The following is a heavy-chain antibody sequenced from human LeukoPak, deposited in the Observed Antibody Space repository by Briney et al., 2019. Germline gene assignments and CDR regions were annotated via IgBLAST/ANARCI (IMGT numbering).Heavy chain of an antibody. CDR1: SGSICSYY. J-gene: IGHJ5*02. D-gene: IGHD5-12*01. V-gene: IGHV4-4*07. Sequence: SETLSLTCAVSSGSICSYYWSWIRQPAGKGLEWIGRIYTSGSTNYNPSLKSRVTMSVDTSKNQFSLKLSSVTAADTAVYYCARDSPGAGYSGYDSFFWFDPWGQGTLVTVSS. CDR2: IYTSGST. CDR3: ARDSPGAGYSGYDSFFWFDP.